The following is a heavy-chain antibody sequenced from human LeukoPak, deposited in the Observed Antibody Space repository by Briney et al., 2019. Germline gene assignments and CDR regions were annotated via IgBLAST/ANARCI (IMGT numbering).Heavy chain of an antibody. Sequence: GGSLRLSCAASGFTSSNYGMHWVRQAPGKGLEWVAFIRNDGSNKYYADSVKGRFTVFRNNSKNTLFLQMDSLRPEDTAVYYCAKDQSQGYIYGLANFDYWGQGTLVTVSS. CDR1: GFTSSNYG. V-gene: IGHV3-30*02. CDR3: AKDQSQGYIYGLANFDY. J-gene: IGHJ4*02. D-gene: IGHD5-18*01. CDR2: IRNDGSNK.